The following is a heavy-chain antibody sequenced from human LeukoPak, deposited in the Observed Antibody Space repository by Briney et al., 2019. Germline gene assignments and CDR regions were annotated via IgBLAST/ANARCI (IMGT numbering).Heavy chain of an antibody. V-gene: IGHV1-46*01. D-gene: IGHD6-19*01. CDR3: ARDKSSGWYSLYYYYGMDV. J-gene: IGHJ6*02. CDR1: GYTFTSYY. Sequence: ASVKVSRKASGYTFTSYYMHWVRQAPGQGLEWMGIINPSGGSTSYAQKFQGRVTMTRDTSTSTVYMELSSLRSEDTAVYYCARDKSSGWYSLYYYYGMDVWGQGTTVTVSS. CDR2: INPSGGST.